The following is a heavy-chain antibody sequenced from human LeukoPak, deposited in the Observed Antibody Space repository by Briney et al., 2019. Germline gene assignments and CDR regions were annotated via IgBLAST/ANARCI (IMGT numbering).Heavy chain of an antibody. V-gene: IGHV3-21*01. D-gene: IGHD1-26*01. CDR1: GFTFSTYN. Sequence: GGSLRLSCEASGFTFSTYNMNWVRQAPGKRLEWVSSITSSSSYVFYADSVKGRFTISRDNAKNSLYLQMNSLRAEDTAVYYCAKGAKRVVGATTHWIDPWGQGTLVTVSS. CDR2: ITSSSSYV. J-gene: IGHJ5*02. CDR3: AKGAKRVVGATTHWIDP.